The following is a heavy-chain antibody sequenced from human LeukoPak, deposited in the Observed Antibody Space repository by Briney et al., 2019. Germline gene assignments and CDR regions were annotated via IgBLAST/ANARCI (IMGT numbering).Heavy chain of an antibody. Sequence: PGGSLRLSCAASGFTFSSYEMNWVGQAPGKGLEGVSYISSSGSTIYYADSVKGRFTISRDNAKNSLYLQMNSLRAEDTAVYYCASGRGYSGYAGLTDWGQGTLVTVSS. D-gene: IGHD5-12*01. V-gene: IGHV3-48*03. CDR1: GFTFSSYE. CDR2: ISSSGSTI. J-gene: IGHJ4*02. CDR3: ASGRGYSGYAGLTD.